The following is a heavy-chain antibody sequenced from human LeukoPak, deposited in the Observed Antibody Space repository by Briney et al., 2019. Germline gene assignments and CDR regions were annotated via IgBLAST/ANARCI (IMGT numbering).Heavy chain of an antibody. CDR2: IYTSGST. CDR1: GGSLSSYY. D-gene: IGHD5-12*01. Sequence: SETLSLTCTVSGGSLSSYYWSWIRQPAGKGLEWIGRIYTSGSTNYNPSLKSRVTISVDTSKNQFSLKLSSVTAADTAVYYCARFSRWLPFESWGQGTLVTVSS. J-gene: IGHJ4*02. V-gene: IGHV4-4*07. CDR3: ARFSRWLPFES.